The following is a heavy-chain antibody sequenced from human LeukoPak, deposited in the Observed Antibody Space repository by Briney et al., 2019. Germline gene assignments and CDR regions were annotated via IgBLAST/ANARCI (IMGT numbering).Heavy chain of an antibody. J-gene: IGHJ4*02. CDR2: ISYDGSNK. V-gene: IGHV3-30*03. CDR3: AILGSFTDF. CDR1: GFTFSSYW. Sequence: GGSLRLSCAASGFTFSSYWMSWVRQAPGKGLEWVAVISYDGSNKYSADPVKDRFTISRDNSKNTLYLQMNSLRAEDTAVYYCAILGSFTDFWGQGTLVTVSS.